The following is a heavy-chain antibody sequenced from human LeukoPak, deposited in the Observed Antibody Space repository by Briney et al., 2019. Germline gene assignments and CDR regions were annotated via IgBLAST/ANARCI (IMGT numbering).Heavy chain of an antibody. V-gene: IGHV1-18*04. CDR1: VYTFTGYY. D-gene: IGHD2-15*01. Sequence: ASVKVSSKPSVYTFTGYYMHWVRQAPGQGLEWMGWISAYNGNTNYAQKLQGRVTMTTDASTSTAYMGLRSLRSDDTAVYYCARCSGGSCYSGVDYWGQGTLVTVSS. J-gene: IGHJ4*02. CDR2: ISAYNGNT. CDR3: ARCSGGSCYSGVDY.